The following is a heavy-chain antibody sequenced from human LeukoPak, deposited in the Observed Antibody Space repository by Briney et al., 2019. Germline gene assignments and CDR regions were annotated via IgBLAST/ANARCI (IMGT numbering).Heavy chain of an antibody. V-gene: IGHV3-7*01. CDR1: GFTFSSYW. D-gene: IGHD5-24*01. Sequence: PGGSLRLSCAASGFTFSSYWMSWVRQAPGKGLEWVANIKQDGSEKYYVDSVKGRFTISRDNAKNSLYLQMNSLRAEDTAVYYCAREATGLGYYYMDVWGKGTTVTVSS. J-gene: IGHJ6*03. CDR2: IKQDGSEK. CDR3: AREATGLGYYYMDV.